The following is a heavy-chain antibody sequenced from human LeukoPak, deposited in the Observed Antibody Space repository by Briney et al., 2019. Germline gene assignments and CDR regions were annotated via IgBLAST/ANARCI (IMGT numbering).Heavy chain of an antibody. CDR2: INPNSGGT. CDR3: ARVLAPTYAFDI. Sequence: ASVKVSCKASGYTFTGYYMHWVRQAPGQGLEWMGWINPNSGGTNYAQKFQGRVTMTRDTSISTAYMELSRLRSDDTAVYYCARVLAPTYAFDIWGQGTMVTVSS. V-gene: IGHV1-2*02. CDR1: GYTFTGYY. J-gene: IGHJ3*02.